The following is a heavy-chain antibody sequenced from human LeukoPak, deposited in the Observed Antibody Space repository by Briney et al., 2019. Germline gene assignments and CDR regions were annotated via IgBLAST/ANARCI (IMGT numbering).Heavy chain of an antibody. J-gene: IGHJ4*02. Sequence: GASVKVSCKASGYTFTSYDINWVRQATGQGLEWTGSMNPNSGNTGYAQKFQGRVTMTRNTSISTAYMELSSLRSEDTAVYYCARASFTMVRGVMGYWGQGTLVTVSS. D-gene: IGHD3-10*01. CDR1: GYTFTSYD. CDR2: MNPNSGNT. CDR3: ARASFTMVRGVMGY. V-gene: IGHV1-8*01.